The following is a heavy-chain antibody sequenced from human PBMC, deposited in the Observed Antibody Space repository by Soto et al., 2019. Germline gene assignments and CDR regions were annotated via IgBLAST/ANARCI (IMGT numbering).Heavy chain of an antibody. Sequence: SETLSLTCTVSGGSISTYYWSWVRQPPGKGLEWIGYVYYSGSTNYNPSLKSRVTISVDTSKNQFSLKLTSVTAADTAMYYCARGGRSAYYYYMGVWGKRTTVTVSS. J-gene: IGHJ6*03. CDR2: VYYSGST. CDR3: ARGGRSAYYYYMGV. V-gene: IGHV4-59*01. CDR1: GGSISTYY.